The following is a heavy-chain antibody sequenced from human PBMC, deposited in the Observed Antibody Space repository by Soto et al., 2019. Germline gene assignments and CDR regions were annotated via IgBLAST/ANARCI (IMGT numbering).Heavy chain of an antibody. D-gene: IGHD7-27*01. Sequence: QVQLQESGPGLVKPSQTLSLTCTVSGGSISTVDYWWSWIRQSPDMGLEWIGHIYDGGRTYNNPSLERRVTMSEDTSKSQRSLTLRPVSAADTAVYYCARGPSGDKVDSWGQGTLVTVSS. CDR2: IYDGGRT. CDR3: ARGPSGDKVDS. CDR1: GGSISTVDYW. J-gene: IGHJ4*02. V-gene: IGHV4-30-4*01.